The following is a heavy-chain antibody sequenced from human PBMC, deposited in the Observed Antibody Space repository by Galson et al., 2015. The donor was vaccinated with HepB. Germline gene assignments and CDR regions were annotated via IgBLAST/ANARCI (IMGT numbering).Heavy chain of an antibody. CDR1: GFTFSSYS. J-gene: IGHJ6*02. CDR2: ISSSSSYI. V-gene: IGHV3-21*01. CDR3: ARVLDYGRYYYYYGMDV. Sequence: SLRLSCAASGFTFSSYSMNWVRQAPGKGLEWVSSISSSSSYIYYADSVKGRFTISRDNAKNSLYLQMNSPRAEDTAVYYCARVLDYGRYYYYYGMDVWGQGTTVTVSS. D-gene: IGHD4-17*01.